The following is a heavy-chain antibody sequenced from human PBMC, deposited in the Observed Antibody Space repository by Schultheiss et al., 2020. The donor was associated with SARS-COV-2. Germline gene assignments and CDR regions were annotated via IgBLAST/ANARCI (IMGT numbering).Heavy chain of an antibody. D-gene: IGHD2-15*01. J-gene: IGHJ4*02. V-gene: IGHV3-21*01. CDR1: GFTFSSYA. Sequence: GGSLRLSCAASGFTFSSYAMSWVRQAPGKGLEWVSSISSSSSYIYYADSVKGRFTISRDNSKNTLYLQMNSLRAEDTAVYYCAKLKSPVDYWGQGTLVTVSS. CDR2: ISSSSSYI. CDR3: AKLKSPVDY.